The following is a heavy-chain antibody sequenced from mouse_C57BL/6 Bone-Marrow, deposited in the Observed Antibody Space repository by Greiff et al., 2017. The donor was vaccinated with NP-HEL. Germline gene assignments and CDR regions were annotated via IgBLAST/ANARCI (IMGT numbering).Heavy chain of an antibody. CDR3: ARSDYSNYGRGLYAMDY. J-gene: IGHJ4*01. V-gene: IGHV1-72*01. CDR1: GYTFTSYW. D-gene: IGHD2-5*01. Sequence: QVKLQQPGAELVKPGASVKLSCKASGYTFTSYWMPWVKQRPGRGLEWIGRIDPNRGGTKYKEKFKSKATLTVDKPSSTAYMQLSSLTSEDSAVYYCARSDYSNYGRGLYAMDYWGQGTSVTVSS. CDR2: IDPNRGGT.